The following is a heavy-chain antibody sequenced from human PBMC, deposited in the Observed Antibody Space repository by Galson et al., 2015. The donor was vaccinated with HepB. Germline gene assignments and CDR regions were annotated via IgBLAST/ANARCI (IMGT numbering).Heavy chain of an antibody. D-gene: IGHD6-19*01. CDR3: ARDFSSGWYGNYGMDV. CDR1: GDSVSSNSAA. V-gene: IGHV6-1*01. CDR2: TYYRSKWYN. J-gene: IGHJ6*02. Sequence: CAISGDSVSSNSAAWNWIRQSPSRGLEWLGRTYYRSKWYNDYAVSVKSRITISPDTSKNQFSLQLNSVTPEDTAEYYCARDFSSGWYGNYGMDVWGQGTTVTVSS.